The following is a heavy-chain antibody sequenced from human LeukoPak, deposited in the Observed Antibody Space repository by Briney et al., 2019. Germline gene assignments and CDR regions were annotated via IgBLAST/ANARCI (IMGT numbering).Heavy chain of an antibody. CDR1: GFTFSTYA. CDR2: ISDDGRHN. CDR3: ARVYLERLTAGYFDH. J-gene: IGHJ4*02. V-gene: IGHV3-30*04. D-gene: IGHD2-8*01. Sequence: GGSLRLSCAASGFTFSTYAMNWVRRAPGKGLEWAAVISDDGRHNYYADSVKGRFTISRDNSKSTLYLQMNSLRDDDSAAYFCARVYLERLTAGYFDHWGQGTQVTVSP.